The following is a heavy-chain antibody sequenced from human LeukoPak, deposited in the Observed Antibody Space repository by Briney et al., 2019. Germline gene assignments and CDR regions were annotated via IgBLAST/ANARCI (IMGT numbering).Heavy chain of an antibody. V-gene: IGHV4-59*01. J-gene: IGHJ3*02. CDR3: ARVVDYDILTGYYDAFDI. CDR1: GGSIGSYY. Sequence: PSETLSLTCTVSGGSIGSYYWSWIRQPPGKGLEWIGYICYSGSTNYNPSLKSRVTISVDTSKNQFSLKLSSVTAADTAVYYCARVVDYDILTGYYDAFDIWGQGTMVTVSS. CDR2: ICYSGST. D-gene: IGHD3-9*01.